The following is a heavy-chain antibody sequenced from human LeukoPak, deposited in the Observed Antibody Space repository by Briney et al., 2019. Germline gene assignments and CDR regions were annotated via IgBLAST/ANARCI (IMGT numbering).Heavy chain of an antibody. J-gene: IGHJ3*02. CDR2: IYPGDSDT. V-gene: IGHV5-51*01. CDR1: GYSFTSYW. CDR3: ARPVSSPHDAFDI. Sequence: GESLKISCKGSGYSFTSYWIGWVRQMPGKGLEWMGIIYPGDSDTRYSPSFQGQVTISADKSTSTAYLQWSSLKASDTAMYYCARPVSSPHDAFDIWGQGTMVTVSS. D-gene: IGHD6-13*01.